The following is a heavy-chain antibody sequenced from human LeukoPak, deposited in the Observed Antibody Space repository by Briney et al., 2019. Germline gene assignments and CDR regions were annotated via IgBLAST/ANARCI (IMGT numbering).Heavy chain of an antibody. Sequence: SETLSLTCAVYGGSFSGYYWSWIRQPPGKGLEWIGEINHSGSTNYNPSLKSRVTISVDTSKNQFSLKLSSVTAADTAVYYCARDYDGDQGYWGQGTLVTVSS. CDR1: GGSFSGYY. CDR3: ARDYDGDQGY. CDR2: INHSGST. V-gene: IGHV4-34*01. D-gene: IGHD4-17*01. J-gene: IGHJ4*02.